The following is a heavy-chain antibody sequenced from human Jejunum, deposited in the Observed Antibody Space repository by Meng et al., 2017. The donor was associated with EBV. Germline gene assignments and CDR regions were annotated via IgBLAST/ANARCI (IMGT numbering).Heavy chain of an antibody. CDR3: ARVVDYYERSGYPDF. J-gene: IGHJ4*02. Sequence: QGQLRESGPGLVRPSETLSLTCTVSGGSVSTASYYWSWIRQSPGKGLEWIGYIYYSGNTNYNPSLKSRATITVDTSKNQFSLKLSSVTAADTAVYYCARVVDYYERSGYPDFWGQGTLVTVSS. CDR1: GGSVSTASYY. CDR2: IYYSGNT. V-gene: IGHV4-61*01. D-gene: IGHD3-22*01.